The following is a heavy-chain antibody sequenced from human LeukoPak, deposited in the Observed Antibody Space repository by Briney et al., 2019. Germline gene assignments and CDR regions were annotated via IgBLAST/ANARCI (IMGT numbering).Heavy chain of an antibody. CDR2: IIPIFGTA. Sequence: SVKVSCKASGGTFSSYAISWVRQAPGQGLEWMGGIIPIFGTANYAQKFQGRVTITTDESTSTAYMELNSLRSEDTAVYYCARDRASGIAAAGTWDYWGQGTLVTVSS. CDR3: ARDRASGIAAAGTWDY. D-gene: IGHD6-13*01. CDR1: GGTFSSYA. J-gene: IGHJ4*02. V-gene: IGHV1-69*05.